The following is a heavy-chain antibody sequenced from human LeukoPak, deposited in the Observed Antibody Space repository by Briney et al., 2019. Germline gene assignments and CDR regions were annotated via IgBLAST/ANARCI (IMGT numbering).Heavy chain of an antibody. CDR3: ARGTGAIVVVPAAKDYYMDV. CDR1: GGSFSGYY. CDR2: INHSGGT. D-gene: IGHD2-2*01. V-gene: IGHV4-34*01. Sequence: SETLSLTCAVYGGSFSGYYWSWIRQPPGKGLEWIGEINHSGGTNYNPSLKSRVTISVDTSKNQFSLKLSSVTAADTAVYYCARGTGAIVVVPAAKDYYMDVWGKGTTVTASS. J-gene: IGHJ6*03.